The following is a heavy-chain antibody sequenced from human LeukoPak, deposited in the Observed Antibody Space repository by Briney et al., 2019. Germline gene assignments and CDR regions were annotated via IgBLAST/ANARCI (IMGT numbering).Heavy chain of an antibody. V-gene: IGHV1-2*02. CDR2: INPNSGGT. CDR1: GYTFSDYY. J-gene: IGHJ4*02. CDR3: ARSDDYGDYQRY. D-gene: IGHD4-17*01. Sequence: ASVKVSCKASGYTFSDYYIHWVRQAPGQGLEWMGWINPNSGGTNYAQKFQGRVTMTRDTSISTAYMELSRLRSDDTAVYYCARSDDYGDYQRYWGQGTLVTVSS.